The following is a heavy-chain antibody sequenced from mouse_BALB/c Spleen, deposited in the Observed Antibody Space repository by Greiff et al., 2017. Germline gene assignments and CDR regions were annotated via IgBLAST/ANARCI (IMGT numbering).Heavy chain of an antibody. D-gene: IGHD1-1*01. Sequence: QVHVKQSGPGLVAPSQSLSITCTVSGFSLTSYSVSWVRQPPGKGLEWLGVIWGDGSTNYHSALISRLSISKDNSKSQVFLKLNSLQTDDTATYYCAKCVRGYAMDYWGQGTSVTVSS. V-gene: IGHV2-3*01. J-gene: IGHJ4*01. CDR1: GFSLTSYS. CDR3: AKCVRGYAMDY. CDR2: IWGDGST.